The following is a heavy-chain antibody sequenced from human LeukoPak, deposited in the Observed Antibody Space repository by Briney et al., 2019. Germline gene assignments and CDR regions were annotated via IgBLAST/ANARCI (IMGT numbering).Heavy chain of an antibody. CDR1: GFTFSSYA. J-gene: IGHJ3*02. V-gene: IGHV3-33*08. D-gene: IGHD2-15*01. CDR3: ARPSGTWGAFDI. CDR2: IWNDGSNK. Sequence: GGSLRLSCAASGFTFSSYAMHWVRQAPGKGLEWVAVIWNDGSNKYYADSVKGRFTISRDNSKNTLYLQMNSLRAEDTAVYYCARPSGTWGAFDIWGHGTVVTVSS.